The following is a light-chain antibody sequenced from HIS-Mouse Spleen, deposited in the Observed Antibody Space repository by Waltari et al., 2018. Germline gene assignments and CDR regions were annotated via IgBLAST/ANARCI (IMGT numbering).Light chain of an antibody. J-gene: IGKJ1*01. V-gene: IGKV3-20*01. CDR1: QSVSSSY. CDR2: GAS. CDR3: QQYGSSPPWT. Sequence: EIVLTQSPGTLSLSPGERATLSCRASQSVSSSYLACYQQKTGQAPRLLLCGASSRATGIPDRFSGSGSGTDFTFTISRLEAEDFAVDYCQQYGSSPPWTFGQGTKVEIK.